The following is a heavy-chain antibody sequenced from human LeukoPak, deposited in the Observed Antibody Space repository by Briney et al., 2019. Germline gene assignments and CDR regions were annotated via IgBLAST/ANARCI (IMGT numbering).Heavy chain of an antibody. J-gene: IGHJ4*02. Sequence: PAETLSLTCTVSGGSMSSYYWSWIRQPPGKGLEWIGYIYYSGITNDSPSLKSRVTISIDTSKNQFSLKLTSVTAADTAVYYCARILDSLRSDYWGQGTLVTAPS. CDR1: GGSMSSYY. D-gene: IGHD4-11*01. CDR3: ARILDSLRSDY. CDR2: IYYSGIT. V-gene: IGHV4-59*01.